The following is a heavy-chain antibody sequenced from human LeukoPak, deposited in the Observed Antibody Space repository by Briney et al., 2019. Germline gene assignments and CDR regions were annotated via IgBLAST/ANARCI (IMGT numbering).Heavy chain of an antibody. J-gene: IGHJ5*02. CDR1: GGTFSSYA. Sequence: GASVKVSCKASGGTFSSYAISWVRQAPGQGLEWMGGIIPIFGTANYAQKFQGRVTITADESTSTAYMELSSLRSEDTAVYYCARGGVGATVFTLNWFDPWGQGTLVTVSS. CDR2: IIPIFGTA. CDR3: ARGGVGATVFTLNWFDP. V-gene: IGHV1-69*13. D-gene: IGHD1-26*01.